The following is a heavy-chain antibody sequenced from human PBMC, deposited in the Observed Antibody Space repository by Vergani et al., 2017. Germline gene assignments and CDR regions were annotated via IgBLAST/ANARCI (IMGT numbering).Heavy chain of an antibody. CDR2: IGTAGDT. CDR3: ARAPNYYYYMDV. CDR1: GYTFTGYY. J-gene: IGHJ6*03. Sequence: VQLVQSGAEVKKPGASVKVSCKASGYTFTGYYMHWVRQATGKGLEWVSAIGTAGDTYYPGSVKGRFTISRENAKNSLYLQMNSLRAGDTAVYYCARAPNYYYYMDVWGKGTTVTVSS. V-gene: IGHV3-13*01.